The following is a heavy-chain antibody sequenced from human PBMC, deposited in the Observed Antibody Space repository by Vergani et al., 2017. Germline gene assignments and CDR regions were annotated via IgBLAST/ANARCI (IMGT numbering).Heavy chain of an antibody. Sequence: EVQLEESGGGLVLPGRSLRLSRVASGFTSAGYAMHWVRQAPGKGLEWVSGISWNSNSIGYADSVKGLFTISRDNAKNSLYLQMNSLRAEDTALYYCAKDLGTSSGGGWFDPWGQGTLVTVSS. D-gene: IGHD6-6*01. CDR3: AKDLGTSSGGGWFDP. J-gene: IGHJ5*02. V-gene: IGHV3-9*02. CDR2: ISWNSNSI. CDR1: GFTSAGYA.